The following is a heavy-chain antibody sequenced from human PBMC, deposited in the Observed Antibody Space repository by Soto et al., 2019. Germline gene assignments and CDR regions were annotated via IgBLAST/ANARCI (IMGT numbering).Heavy chain of an antibody. CDR1: GDTFTTYD. D-gene: IGHD3-10*01. J-gene: IGHJ4*02. CDR2: INPNSGNI. CDR3: ARGRASGSYYLLDY. Sequence: ASVKVSCKASGDTFTTYDINWVRQATGHGLEWMGWINPNSGNIGYAQRFQGRVTMTRDTAIRTAYMEVSSLRSDDTAVYYCARGRASGSYYLLDYWGQGTWVTV. V-gene: IGHV1-8*01.